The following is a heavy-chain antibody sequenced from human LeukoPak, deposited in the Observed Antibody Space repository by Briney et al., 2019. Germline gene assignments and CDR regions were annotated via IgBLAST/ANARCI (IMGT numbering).Heavy chain of an antibody. J-gene: IGHJ4*02. CDR2: AYPGGSVN. Sequence: GESLKISCKGSGYSFTSFWIAWVRQMPGEGLEWMGVAYPGGSVNTYSPSFQGQVTFSVDKSTNTAYLQWRSLRASDTAMYYCARPLSVGGSLAFDYWGQGTLVTVSS. V-gene: IGHV5-51*01. CDR3: ARPLSVGGSLAFDY. D-gene: IGHD1-26*01. CDR1: GYSFTSFW.